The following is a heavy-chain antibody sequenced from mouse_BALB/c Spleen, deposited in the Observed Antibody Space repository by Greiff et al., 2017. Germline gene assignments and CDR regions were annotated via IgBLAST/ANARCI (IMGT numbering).Heavy chain of an antibody. J-gene: IGHJ3*01. CDR1: GFPFIPYA. CDR3: VRQDYRSSWFAY. D-gene: IGHD2-14*01. V-gene: IGHV10-1*02. Sequence: VQRVGSGGGLVRPKGSLNLSCPASGFPFIPYAMNWVPQSPGKGLEWVARIRSKSNNDATYYADSVKDRFTISRDDSQSMLYLQMNNLKTEDTAMYYCVRQDYRSSWFAYWGQGTLVTVSA. CDR2: IRSKSNNDAT.